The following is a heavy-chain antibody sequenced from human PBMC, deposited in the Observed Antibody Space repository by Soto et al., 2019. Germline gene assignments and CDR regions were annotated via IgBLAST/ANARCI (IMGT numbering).Heavy chain of an antibody. CDR1: GFTVSNYY. CDR3: ATTLSLVGFGEYAL. Sequence: EVQLVESGGGLVQPGGSLRLSCATSGFTVSNYYMSWVRQAPGKGLEWLSVIYRDGTTYYVDSVKGRFTITRHDSKNTLYLQMHSLRPSDTAVYYCATTLSLVGFGEYALWRRGTLVTVSS. D-gene: IGHD3-10*01. V-gene: IGHV3-53*04. CDR2: IYRDGTT. J-gene: IGHJ2*01.